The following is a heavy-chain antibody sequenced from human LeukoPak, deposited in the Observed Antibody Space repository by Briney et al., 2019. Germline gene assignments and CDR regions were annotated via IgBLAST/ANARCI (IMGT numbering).Heavy chain of an antibody. CDR1: GYSFTSHW. J-gene: IGHJ4*02. V-gene: IGHV5-51*01. D-gene: IGHD5-24*01. CDR2: IYPGDSDT. CDR3: ARHAVRDGYNRHNDY. Sequence: GESLKISCKVSGYSFTSHWIAWVRQMPGKGLEWMGFIYPGDSDTRYSPSFQGQVTISVDKSITTAYLQWNSLKASDTAMYYCARHAVRDGYNRHNDYWGQGTLVTVSS.